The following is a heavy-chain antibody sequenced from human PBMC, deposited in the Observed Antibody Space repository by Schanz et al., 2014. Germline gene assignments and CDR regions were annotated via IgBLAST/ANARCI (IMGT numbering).Heavy chain of an antibody. CDR1: GFTFTNYA. CDR3: AKIERNED. V-gene: IGHV3-23*01. Sequence: EVQLLESGGGLVQPGGSLRLSCAASGFTFTNYAMSWVRQAPGKGLEWVSFIYIGGNTYYADSVKGRFTISRDNSKNTLYLQMNSLRAEDTAVYFCAKIERNEDWGQGTLVTVSS. J-gene: IGHJ4*02. CDR2: FIYIGGNT. D-gene: IGHD1-1*01.